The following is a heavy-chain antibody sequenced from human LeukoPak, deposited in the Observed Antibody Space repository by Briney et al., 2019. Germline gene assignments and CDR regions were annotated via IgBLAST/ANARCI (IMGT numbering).Heavy chain of an antibody. CDR1: GLTFSSYA. CDR3: AKEITIFAVVDYFDY. V-gene: IGHV3-23*01. J-gene: IGHJ4*02. CDR2: ISDSGGST. Sequence: GGSLGLSCAAFGLTFSSYAMSWVRQAPGKGLEWVSAISDSGGSTYADSVKGRFTISRDNSKNTLYLQMNSLRAEDTAVYYCAKEITIFAVVDYFDYWGQGTLVTVSS. D-gene: IGHD3-3*01.